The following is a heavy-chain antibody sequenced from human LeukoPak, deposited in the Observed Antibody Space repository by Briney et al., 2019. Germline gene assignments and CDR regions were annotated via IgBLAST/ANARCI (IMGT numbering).Heavy chain of an antibody. CDR1: GLTFSSYA. V-gene: IGHV3-21*01. Sequence: PGGSLRLSCAASGLTFSSYAMSWVRQAPGKGLEWVSSISSSSSYIYYADSVKGRFTISRDNAKNSLYLQMNSLRAEDTAVYYCARDDDSSGYYYVRNAFDIWGQGTMVTVSS. CDR3: ARDDDSSGYYYVRNAFDI. D-gene: IGHD3-22*01. J-gene: IGHJ3*02. CDR2: ISSSSSYI.